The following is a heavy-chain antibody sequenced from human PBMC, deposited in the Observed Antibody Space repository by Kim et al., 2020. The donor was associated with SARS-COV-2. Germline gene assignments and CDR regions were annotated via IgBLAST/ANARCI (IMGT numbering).Heavy chain of an antibody. J-gene: IGHJ4*02. CDR3: ARTGIMITFGGVILDY. V-gene: IGHV4-34*01. CDR1: GGSFSGYY. CDR2: INHSGST. D-gene: IGHD3-16*01. Sequence: SETLSLTCAVYGGSFSGYYWSWIRQPPGKGLEWIGEINHSGSTNYNPSLKSRVTISVDTSKNQFSLKLSSVTAADTAVYYCARTGIMITFGGVILDYWGQGTLVTVSS.